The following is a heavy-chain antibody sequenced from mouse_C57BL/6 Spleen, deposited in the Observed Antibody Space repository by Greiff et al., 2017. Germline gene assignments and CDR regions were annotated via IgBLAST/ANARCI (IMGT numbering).Heavy chain of an antibody. CDR3: ARSYDYDRVGAMDY. J-gene: IGHJ4*01. CDR2: IWSDGST. CDR1: GFSLTSYG. V-gene: IGHV2-6*03. D-gene: IGHD2-4*01. Sequence: QVQLKESGPGLVAPSQSLSITCTVSGFSLTSYGVHWVRQPPGKGLEWLVVIWSDGSTTYNSALKSRLSISKDNSKSQVFLKMNSLQTDDTAMYYCARSYDYDRVGAMDYWGQGTSVTVSS.